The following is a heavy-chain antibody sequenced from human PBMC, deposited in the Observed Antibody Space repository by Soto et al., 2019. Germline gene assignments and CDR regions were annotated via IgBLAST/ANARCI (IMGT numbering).Heavy chain of an antibody. CDR3: ANSFAPSSTNRRSHFDH. Sequence: EVQLLESGGDLVQPGGSLRLSCVASGFTFSAYAMSWVRQAPGKGLEWVSAISSRGDTTYHADSVRGRFTISRDNAKNKLYLRLSRLRAVDTAVYYCANSFAPSSTNRRSHFDHWGQGTLVTVSS. D-gene: IGHD3-16*01. CDR2: ISSRGDTT. J-gene: IGHJ4*02. CDR1: GFTFSAYA. V-gene: IGHV3-23*01.